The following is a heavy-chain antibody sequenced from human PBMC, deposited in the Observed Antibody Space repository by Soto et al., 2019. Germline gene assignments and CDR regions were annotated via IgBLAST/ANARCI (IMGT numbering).Heavy chain of an antibody. Sequence: QVQLVKSGAEVKKPGASVKVSCKASGYTFNSYGISWVRQAPGQGLEWMGWISAHNGNTNYAQKFQGRVIMTTDTFTSTAYMELRSLRSDDTAIYYCARDLYYYGLGSPKGYWGQGTLVTVSS. D-gene: IGHD3-10*01. CDR3: ARDLYYYGLGSPKGY. J-gene: IGHJ4*02. CDR2: ISAHNGNT. CDR1: GYTFNSYG. V-gene: IGHV1-18*01.